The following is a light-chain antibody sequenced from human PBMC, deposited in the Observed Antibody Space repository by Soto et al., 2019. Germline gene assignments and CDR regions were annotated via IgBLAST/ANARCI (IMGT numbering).Light chain of an antibody. CDR2: WAS. V-gene: IGKV4-1*01. J-gene: IGKJ5*01. Sequence: DSVITQSTASLSVSLGERATINCRSSQTVLSNADNRNYLAWYQQKLGQPPKLLLYWASTRESGVPDRFSGSGSGTDFTLTISSLQAEDVTVYYCQHYYSAPITFGQGTRLENK. CDR1: QTVLSNADNRNY. CDR3: QHYYSAPIT.